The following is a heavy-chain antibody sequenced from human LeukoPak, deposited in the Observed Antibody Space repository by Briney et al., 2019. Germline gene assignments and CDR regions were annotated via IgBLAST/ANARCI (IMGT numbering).Heavy chain of an antibody. J-gene: IGHJ4*02. Sequence: ASVKVSCKASGYTSTGYYMHWVRQAPGQRLEWMGWINPIFGTANYPQKFQGRATITADESTSTAYMEVSSLRSEDTAVYYCARAYSGYDFFDYWGQGILVTVSS. CDR1: GYTSTGYY. D-gene: IGHD5-12*01. CDR3: ARAYSGYDFFDY. CDR2: INPIFGTA. V-gene: IGHV1-69*13.